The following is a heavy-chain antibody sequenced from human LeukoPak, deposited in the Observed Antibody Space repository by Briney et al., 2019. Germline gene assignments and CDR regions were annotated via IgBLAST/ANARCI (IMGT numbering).Heavy chain of an antibody. V-gene: IGHV4-59*11. D-gene: IGHD2-15*01. CDR1: DDSFSSHY. Sequence: SETLSLTCAVSDDSFSSHYWTWIRQPPGKGLEWIGYISYIGSTNYNPSLKSRVTISIDTSKNQFSLKLSSVTAADTAVYYCARGSGYCSGGSCYAMPFYYYYYGMDVWGQGTTVTVSS. CDR3: ARGSGYCSGGSCYAMPFYYYYYGMDV. J-gene: IGHJ6*02. CDR2: ISYIGST.